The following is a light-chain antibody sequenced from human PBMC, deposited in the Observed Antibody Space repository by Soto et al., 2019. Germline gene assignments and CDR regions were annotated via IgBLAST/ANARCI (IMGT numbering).Light chain of an antibody. CDR1: TSNIGAGYD. CDR2: GNT. CDR3: QSYDNTLSGPIYV. J-gene: IGLJ1*01. V-gene: IGLV1-40*01. Sequence: QSVLTQPPSVSGALGQRVTSSCTGITSNIGAGYDVHWYQLLPGRAPKLLIYGNTNRPSGVPDRFSGSKSATSASLAITGLQAKDEAIYYCQSYDNTLSGPIYVFGTGTKLTVL.